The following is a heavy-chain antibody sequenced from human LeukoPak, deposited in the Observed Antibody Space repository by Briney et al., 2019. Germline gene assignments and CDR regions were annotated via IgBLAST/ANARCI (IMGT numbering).Heavy chain of an antibody. Sequence: PGGSLRLFCAPSGYSVSNKYKSGVRQAPGKGLEWVSVIYSGGSTFYTDSVKGRFTISRDNSKNTLYLQMNSLRAEDTAVDYCARDNYSPVYFQHWGQGTLATVSS. CDR2: IYSGGST. CDR1: GYSVSNKY. V-gene: IGHV3-66*01. J-gene: IGHJ1*01. D-gene: IGHD2-15*01. CDR3: ARDNYSPVYFQH.